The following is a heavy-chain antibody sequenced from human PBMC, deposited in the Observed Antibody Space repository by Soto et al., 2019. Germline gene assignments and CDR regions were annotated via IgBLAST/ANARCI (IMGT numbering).Heavy chain of an antibody. D-gene: IGHD7-27*01. CDR3: ARRWGPSFNF. CDR1: GGSISSYY. J-gene: IGHJ4*02. CDR2: IYYSGST. Sequence: QVQLQESGPGLVKPSETLSLTCTVSGGSISSYYWSWIRQPPGKGLEWIGYIYYSGSTNYNPSLKSRGPTSVDTSKNQCSLKLWSVTAADTALYYCARRWGPSFNFWGQGTLVTVSS. V-gene: IGHV4-59*01.